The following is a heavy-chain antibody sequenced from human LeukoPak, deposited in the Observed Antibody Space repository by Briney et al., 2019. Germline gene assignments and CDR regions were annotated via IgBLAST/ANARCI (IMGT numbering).Heavy chain of an antibody. CDR3: AKGGYSTPFDP. J-gene: IGHJ5*02. V-gene: IGHV3-23*01. CDR2: IRGSDRET. D-gene: IGHD1-26*01. Sequence: PSETLSLTCAVYGGSFSGYYWSWVRQAPGKGLEWVSTIRGSDRETYYADSVKGRFTVSRDNSKNTLYLQMNSLRAEDTALYYCAKGGYSTPFDPWGQGTLVTVSS. CDR1: GGSFSGYY.